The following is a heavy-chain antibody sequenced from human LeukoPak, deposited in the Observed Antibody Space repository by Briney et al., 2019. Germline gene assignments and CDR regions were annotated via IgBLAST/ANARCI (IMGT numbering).Heavy chain of an antibody. D-gene: IGHD5-12*01. CDR3: AKGAYDYIEIAYFDS. Sequence: GGSLRLSCAASGFTSTNYAMNWVRQAPGKGLEWVSVLIGSSGSTDYADSAKGRFTISRDISKNTLFLQMNSLRAEDTAIYYCAKGAYDYIEIAYFDSWGQGTLVTVSS. CDR1: GFTSTNYA. J-gene: IGHJ4*02. V-gene: IGHV3-23*01. CDR2: LIGSSGST.